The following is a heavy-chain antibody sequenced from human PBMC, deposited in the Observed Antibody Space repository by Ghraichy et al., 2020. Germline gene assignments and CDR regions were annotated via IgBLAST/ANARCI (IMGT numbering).Heavy chain of an antibody. CDR2: IYYSGST. CDR3: ARAPSAYCGGDCFHAFDI. V-gene: IGHV4-59*01. D-gene: IGHD2-21*02. CDR1: GGSISSYY. J-gene: IGHJ3*02. Sequence: SETLSLTCAVYGGSISSYYWSWIRQPPGKRLEWIGYIYYSGSTNYNPSLKSRVTISVDTSKNQFSLKLSSVTAADTAVYYCARAPSAYCGGDCFHAFDIWGQGTMVTVSS.